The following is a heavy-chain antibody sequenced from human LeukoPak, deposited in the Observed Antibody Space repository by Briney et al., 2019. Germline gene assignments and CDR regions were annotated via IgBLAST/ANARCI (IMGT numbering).Heavy chain of an antibody. Sequence: GSLRLSCAASGFPFSSHAMSWVRQAPGKGLGGVSAISGSGDSTYYADSVKGRFTISRDNSKNTLYLQMNSLRAEDTAVYYCAKDVGYCSSTSCSKDIVVVVAFDYWGQGTLVTVSS. V-gene: IGHV3-23*01. CDR1: GFPFSSHA. J-gene: IGHJ4*02. CDR3: AKDVGYCSSTSCSKDIVVVVAFDY. D-gene: IGHD2-2*01. CDR2: ISGSGDST.